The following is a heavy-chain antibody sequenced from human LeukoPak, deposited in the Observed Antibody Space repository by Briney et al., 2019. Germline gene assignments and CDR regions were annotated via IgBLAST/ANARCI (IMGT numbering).Heavy chain of an antibody. D-gene: IGHD2-2*01. CDR1: GFTFSSYA. V-gene: IGHV3-23*01. Sequence: GGSLRLSCAASGFTFSSYAMSWVRQAPGKGLEWVSAISGSGGSTYYADSVKGRFTISRDNSKNTLYLQMNSLRAEDTAVYYCAKYRSIVVVPAAIRLDPWGQGTLVTLSS. J-gene: IGHJ5*02. CDR2: ISGSGGST. CDR3: AKYRSIVVVPAAIRLDP.